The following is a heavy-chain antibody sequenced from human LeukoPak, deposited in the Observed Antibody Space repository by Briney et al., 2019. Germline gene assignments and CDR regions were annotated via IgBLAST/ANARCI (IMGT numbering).Heavy chain of an antibody. CDR3: AKEAGRRARYGSGSVDY. D-gene: IGHD3-10*01. V-gene: IGHV3-53*05. J-gene: IGHJ4*02. CDR2: IYSGGST. Sequence: PGGSLRLSCAASGFTVSSNYMSWVRQAPGKGLEWVSVIYSGGSTYYADSVKGRFTISRDNSKNTLYLQMNSLRAEDTALYYCAKEAGRRARYGSGSVDYWGQGTLVTVSS. CDR1: GFTVSSNY.